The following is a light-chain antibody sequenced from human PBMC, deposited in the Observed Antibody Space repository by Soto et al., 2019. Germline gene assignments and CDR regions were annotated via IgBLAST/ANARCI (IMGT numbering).Light chain of an antibody. Sequence: QSVLTQPPSASGSPGQSVTISCTGTSGDVGAYDYVSWYQKHPGKAPKLMIYEINKRPSGVPDRFSGSKSGNTASLTVSGLQAEDEADYYCSSFAGSNNFPYVFGTGTKVTVL. CDR1: SGDVGAYDY. CDR2: EIN. CDR3: SSFAGSNNFPYV. J-gene: IGLJ1*01. V-gene: IGLV2-8*01.